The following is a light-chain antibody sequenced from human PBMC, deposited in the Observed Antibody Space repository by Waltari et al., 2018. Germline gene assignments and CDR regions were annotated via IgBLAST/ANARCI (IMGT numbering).Light chain of an antibody. CDR3: SSYTSSSTPVV. CDR2: DVS. V-gene: IGLV2-14*03. J-gene: IGLJ2*01. CDR1: SSDVGGYNY. Sequence: QSALTQPASVSGSPGQSITISCTGTSSDVGGYNYVSWYQQHPGKAPKLMIYDVSNGPSGVSNRFSGSKSGNTASLTISGLQAEDEADYYCSSYTSSSTPVVFGGGTKLTVL.